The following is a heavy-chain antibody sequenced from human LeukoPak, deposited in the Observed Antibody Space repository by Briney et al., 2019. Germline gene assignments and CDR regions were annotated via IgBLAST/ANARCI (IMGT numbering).Heavy chain of an antibody. CDR3: ARIGYGSGSPTNL. CDR1: GGSISSGSYY. J-gene: IGHJ5*02. Sequence: SQTLSLICTVSGGSISSGSYYWSWIRQPDGKGLEWIGRSYIRGSTDYNPSLKSRATISVDTSKNQFSLKLNSVTAADTAVYYCARIGYGSGSPTNLWGQGTLVTVSS. D-gene: IGHD3-10*01. CDR2: SYIRGST. V-gene: IGHV4-61*02.